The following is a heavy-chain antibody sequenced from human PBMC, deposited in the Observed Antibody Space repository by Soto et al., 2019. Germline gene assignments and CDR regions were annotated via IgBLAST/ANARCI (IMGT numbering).Heavy chain of an antibody. J-gene: IGHJ4*02. D-gene: IGHD3-3*01. CDR3: ARGGYYDFWSGYLIDY. CDR1: GGSISSYY. V-gene: IGHV4-59*01. Sequence: QVQLQESGPGPVKPSETLSLTCTVSGGSISSYYWSWIRQPPGKGLEWIGYIYYSGSTNYNPSLKSRVTISVDTSKNQFSLKLSSVTAADTAVYYCARGGYYDFWSGYLIDYWGQGTLVTVSS. CDR2: IYYSGST.